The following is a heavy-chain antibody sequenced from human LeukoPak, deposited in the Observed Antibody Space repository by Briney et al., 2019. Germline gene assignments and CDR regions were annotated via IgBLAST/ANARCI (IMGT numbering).Heavy chain of an antibody. CDR2: IYHSGST. CDR1: GGSFSGYY. D-gene: IGHD4-17*01. J-gene: IGHJ5*02. Sequence: SETLSLTCAVYGGSFSGYYWSWIRQPPGKGLEWIGEIYHSGSTNYNPSLKSRVTISVDKSKNQFSLKLSSVTAADTAVYYCASDYGDNWGNWFDPWGQGTLVTVSS. V-gene: IGHV4-34*01. CDR3: ASDYGDNWGNWFDP.